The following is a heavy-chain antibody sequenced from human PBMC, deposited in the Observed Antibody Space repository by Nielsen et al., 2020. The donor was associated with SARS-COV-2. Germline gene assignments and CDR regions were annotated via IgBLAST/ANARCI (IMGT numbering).Heavy chain of an antibody. Sequence: SETLSLTCTVSGGSITNADYFWSWIRQHPGEDLEWLGSIYYNGNTYYNPSLKSRLTMSLDTSENQFSLRLSSVTVADTAVYFCARGDLVVVPSPILGLGPFFYYFYLDVWGKGTTVIVSS. CDR1: GGSITNADYF. CDR3: ARGDLVVVPSPILGLGPFFYYFYLDV. CDR2: IYYNGNT. J-gene: IGHJ6*03. D-gene: IGHD2-2*01. V-gene: IGHV4-31*03.